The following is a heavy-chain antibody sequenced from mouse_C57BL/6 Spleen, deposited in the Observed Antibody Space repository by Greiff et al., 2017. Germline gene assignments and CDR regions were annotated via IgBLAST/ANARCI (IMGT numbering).Heavy chain of an antibody. V-gene: IGHV5-16*01. CDR2: INYDGSST. Sequence: EVQRVESEGGLVQPGSSMKLSCTASGFTFSDYYMAWVRQVPEKGLEWVANINYDGSSTYYLDSLKSRFIISRDNAKNMLYLQMSSLKSEDTATYYCAIYYDYDGGFAYWGQGTLVTVSA. D-gene: IGHD2-4*01. CDR1: GFTFSDYY. J-gene: IGHJ3*01. CDR3: AIYYDYDGGFAY.